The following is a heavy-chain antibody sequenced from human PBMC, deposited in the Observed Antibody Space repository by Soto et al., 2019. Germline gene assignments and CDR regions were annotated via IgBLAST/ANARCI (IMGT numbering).Heavy chain of an antibody. CDR3: ARGGGGSYSGYYFDY. J-gene: IGHJ4*02. CDR1: GGSFSGYY. V-gene: IGHV4-34*01. D-gene: IGHD1-26*01. CDR2: INHSGST. Sequence: SETLSLTCAVYGGSFSGYYWSWIRQPPGKGLEWIGEINHSGSTNYNPSLKSRVTISVDTSKNQFSLKLSSVTAADTAVYYCARGGGGSYSGYYFDYWGQGTLVTVSS.